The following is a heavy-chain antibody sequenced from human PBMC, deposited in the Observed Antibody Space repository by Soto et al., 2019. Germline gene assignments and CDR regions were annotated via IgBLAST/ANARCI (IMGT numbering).Heavy chain of an antibody. CDR1: GYTFTSYD. CDR3: VGGYYYYGMDV. CDR2: MNPNSGNT. Sequence: ASVKVSCKASGYTFTSYDINWVRQATGQGLEWMGWMNPNSGNTGYAQEFQGRVTMTRNTSISTAYMELSSLRSEDTAVYYCVGGYYYYGMDVWGQGTTVTVS. V-gene: IGHV1-8*01. J-gene: IGHJ6*02. D-gene: IGHD3-16*01.